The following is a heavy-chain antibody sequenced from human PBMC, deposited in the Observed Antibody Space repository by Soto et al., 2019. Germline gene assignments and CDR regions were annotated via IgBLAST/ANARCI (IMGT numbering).Heavy chain of an antibody. CDR2: ISDDGDKV. V-gene: IGHV3-30-3*01. CDR1: EFTFSDYA. J-gene: IGHJ3*02. CDR3: ARAHYHDSSGPNGHAFDI. Sequence: QVQLVESGGGVVQPGRSLRLSCAASEFTFSDYAMHWVRQAPGKGLEWVAVISDDGDKVFYADSMKDRLTISRDNYKSTLFLQLTSLGPEDTALYYCARAHYHDSSGPNGHAFDIWGQGTVVTVSS. D-gene: IGHD3-22*01.